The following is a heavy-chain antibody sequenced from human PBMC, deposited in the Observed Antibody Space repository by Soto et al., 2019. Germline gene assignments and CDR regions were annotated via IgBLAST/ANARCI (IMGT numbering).Heavy chain of an antibody. V-gene: IGHV5-10-1*01. CDR1: GYSFPSYW. D-gene: IGHD5-12*01. CDR3: AWGDGYNRSDY. CDR2: IDPSDSYT. Sequence: GEYLKIYRKGSGYSFPSYWISWVRQMPGKGLEWMGRIDPSDSYTNYSPSFQGHVTISADKSISTAYLQWSSLKASDTAMYYCAWGDGYNRSDYWGQGTLVTVSS. J-gene: IGHJ4*02.